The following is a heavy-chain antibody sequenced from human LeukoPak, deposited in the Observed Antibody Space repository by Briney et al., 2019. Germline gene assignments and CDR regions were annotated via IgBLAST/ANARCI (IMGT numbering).Heavy chain of an antibody. CDR2: MSYDGSNK. V-gene: IGHV3-30*18. D-gene: IGHD3-10*01. CDR1: GFTFSSYG. CDR3: AKDLGGSGSSYLDY. Sequence: PGGSLRLSCAASGFTFSSYGMHWVRQAPGKGLEWVAVMSYDGSNKYYADSVKGRFTISRDNSKNTLYLQMNSLRAEDTAVYYCAKDLGGSGSSYLDYWGQGTLVTVSS. J-gene: IGHJ4*02.